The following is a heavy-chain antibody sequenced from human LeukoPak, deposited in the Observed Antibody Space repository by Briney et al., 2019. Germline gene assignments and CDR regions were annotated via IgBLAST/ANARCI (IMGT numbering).Heavy chain of an antibody. V-gene: IGHV4-34*01. CDR3: ARGLRYNRNYGRGGAFDI. J-gene: IGHJ3*02. D-gene: IGHD1-7*01. Sequence: SETMSLTCAVYGGSFSGYYWSWIRQPPGKGLEWIGEINHSGSTNYNPSLKSRVTISVDTSKNQFSLKLSSVTAADTAVYYCARGLRYNRNYGRGGAFDIWGQGTMVTVSS. CDR2: INHSGST. CDR1: GGSFSGYY.